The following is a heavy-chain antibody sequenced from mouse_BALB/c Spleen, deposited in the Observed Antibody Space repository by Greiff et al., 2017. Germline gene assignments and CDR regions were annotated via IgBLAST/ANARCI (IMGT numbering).Heavy chain of an antibody. CDR3: ARLGGYDDAMDY. CDR1: GYSITSDYA. Sequence: EVKLMESGPGLVKPSQSLSLTCTVTGYSITSDYAWNWIRQFPGNKLEWMGYISYSGSTSYNPSLKSRISITRDTSKNQFFLQLNSVTTEDTATYYCARLGGYDDAMDYWGQGTSVTVSS. D-gene: IGHD2-2*01. CDR2: ISYSGST. J-gene: IGHJ4*01. V-gene: IGHV3-2*02.